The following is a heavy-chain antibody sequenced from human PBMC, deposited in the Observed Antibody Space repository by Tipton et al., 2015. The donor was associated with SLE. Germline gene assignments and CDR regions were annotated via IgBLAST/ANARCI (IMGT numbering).Heavy chain of an antibody. Sequence: TLSLTCTVSGGPLNHGGYYWNYIRQHPGEGLEWIGHITYSGHTLYNPSLQSRVTISVDTSKNQFSLKLTSVTAADTAVYFCATSRPWGVITQHFHHWGQGTVVIVSS. CDR2: ITYSGHT. CDR1: GGPLNHGGYY. D-gene: IGHD3-10*01. CDR3: ATSRPWGVITQHFHH. J-gene: IGHJ1*01. V-gene: IGHV4-31*03.